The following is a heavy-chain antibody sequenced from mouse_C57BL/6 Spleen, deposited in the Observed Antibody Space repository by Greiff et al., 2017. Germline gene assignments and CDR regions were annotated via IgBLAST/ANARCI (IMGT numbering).Heavy chain of an antibody. Sequence: QVQLQQSGAELARPGASVNLSCTASGFTFTSYGISWVKQRTGQGLEWIGEIYPRSGNTYYNEKFKGKATLTADKSSSTAYIELRSLTSEDSAVXFCARVSSGSLYYFDYWGQGPLSQSPQ. V-gene: IGHV1-81*01. CDR1: GFTFTSYG. CDR2: IYPRSGNT. J-gene: IGHJ2*01. CDR3: ARVSSGSLYYFDY. D-gene: IGHD3-2*02.